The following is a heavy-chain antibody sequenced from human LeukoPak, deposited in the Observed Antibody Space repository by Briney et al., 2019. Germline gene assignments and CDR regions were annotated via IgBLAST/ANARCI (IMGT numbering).Heavy chain of an antibody. V-gene: IGHV4-59*01. D-gene: IGHD2-15*01. Sequence: SETLSLTCTVSGGSISSYYWSWIRQPPGKGLEWIGYIYYSGSTNYNPSLKSRVTISVDTSKNQSSLKLSSVTAADTAVYYCARGVVAARFWFDPWGQGTLVTVSS. J-gene: IGHJ5*02. CDR2: IYYSGST. CDR3: ARGVVAARFWFDP. CDR1: GGSISSYY.